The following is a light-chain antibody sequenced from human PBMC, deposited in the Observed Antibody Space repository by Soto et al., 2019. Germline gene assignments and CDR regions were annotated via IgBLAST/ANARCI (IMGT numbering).Light chain of an antibody. CDR3: SVYTRTSTYV. V-gene: IGLV2-18*01. Sequence: QSALTQPPSVSGSPGQSVTISCSGTIDDVTAYYRVSWYQQTPGTAPKLMIYDVSNRPSGVPDRFSGSRSGNTASLTISGLQAEDEGDYYCSVYTRTSTYVFATGTKVTVL. CDR2: DVS. CDR1: IDDVTAYYR. J-gene: IGLJ1*01.